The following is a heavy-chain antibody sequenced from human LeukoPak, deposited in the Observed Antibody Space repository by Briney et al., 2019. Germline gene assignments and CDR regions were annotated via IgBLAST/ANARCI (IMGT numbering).Heavy chain of an antibody. J-gene: IGHJ5*01. CDR2: IPHNGAT. CDR3: ASRIVVSPTAVETWFDS. D-gene: IGHD2-2*01. Sequence: SETLSLTCAVSGASVTSSTYFWGWIRQPPGEGPEWLGSIPHNGATYYNPSLKSRVTISLDTSRNQFTLTVTSVTVADTALYFCASRIVVSPTAVETWFDSWGQGTLVAVSS. CDR1: GASVTSSTYF. V-gene: IGHV4-39*06.